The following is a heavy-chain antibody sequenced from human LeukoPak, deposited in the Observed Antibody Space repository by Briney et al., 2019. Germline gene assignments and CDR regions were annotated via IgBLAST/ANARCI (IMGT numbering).Heavy chain of an antibody. CDR1: GYSFVGYF. D-gene: IGHD1-26*01. Sequence: PGASVKVSCKTSGYSFVGYFIHWVRQAPGQGLQWMGRINSNSGGTEYEPSFQGRVTMTRDTSISTAYVEVSTLIPADTAVYYCARDLSSTPNWEFDYWGQGTQVTVSS. J-gene: IGHJ4*02. CDR3: ARDLSSTPNWEFDY. CDR2: INSNSGGT. V-gene: IGHV1-2*06.